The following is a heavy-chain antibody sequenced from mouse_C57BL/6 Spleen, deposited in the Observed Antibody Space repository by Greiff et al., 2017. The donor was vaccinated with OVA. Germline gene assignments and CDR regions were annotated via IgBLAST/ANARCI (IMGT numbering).Heavy chain of an antibody. CDR3: AWGREYFDY. CDR2: IDPSDSAT. J-gene: IGHJ2*01. CDR1: GYTFTSYW. V-gene: IGHV1-52*01. Sequence: QVQLQQPGAELVRPGSSVKLSCKASGYTFTSYWMHWVKQRPIQGLEWIGNIDPSDSATHYNQKFKDKATLTVDKSSSTAYMQLSSLTSEDSAVYYCAWGREYFDYWGQGTTLTVSS. D-gene: IGHD3-3*01.